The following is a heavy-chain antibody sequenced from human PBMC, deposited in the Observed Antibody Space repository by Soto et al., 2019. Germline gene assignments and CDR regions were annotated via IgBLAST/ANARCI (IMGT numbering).Heavy chain of an antibody. CDR2: ISGSGGST. V-gene: IGHV3-23*01. CDR1: GFTFSSYA. Sequence: EVQLLESGGGLVQPGGSLRLSCAASGFTFSSYAMSWVRQAPGKGLEWVSAISGSGGSTYYADSVKGRFTISRDNSKNTLYLQMNSLRAEDTAVYYCAKDRGGSSWYEPIDYFDYWGQGTLVTVSS. CDR3: AKDRGGSSWYEPIDYFDY. J-gene: IGHJ4*02. D-gene: IGHD6-13*01.